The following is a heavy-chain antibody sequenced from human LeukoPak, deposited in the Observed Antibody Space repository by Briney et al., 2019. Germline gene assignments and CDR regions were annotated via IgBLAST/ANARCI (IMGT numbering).Heavy chain of an antibody. V-gene: IGHV3-72*01. CDR3: ATDRGR. CDR1: GFTFSDHY. Sequence: GGSLRLSCAASGFTFSDHYTDWVRQAPGKGLEWVGRSRSKAHSYTTEYAASVKGRFTISRDNSKNTLYLQMNSLRAEDTAVYYCATDRGRWGQGTLVTVSS. D-gene: IGHD1-26*01. CDR2: SRSKAHSYTT. J-gene: IGHJ4*02.